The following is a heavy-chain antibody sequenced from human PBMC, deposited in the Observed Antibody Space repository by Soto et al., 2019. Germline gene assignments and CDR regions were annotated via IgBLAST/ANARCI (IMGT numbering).Heavy chain of an antibody. V-gene: IGHV4-39*01. CDR2: IYYSGST. Sequence: SETLSLTCTVSGGSISSSSYYWGWIRQPPGKGLEWIGSIYYSGSTYYNPSLKSRVTISVDTSKNQFSLKLSSVTAADTAVYYCARPNYYYGMDVWGQGTTVTVSS. J-gene: IGHJ6*02. CDR1: GGSISSSSYY. CDR3: ARPNYYYGMDV.